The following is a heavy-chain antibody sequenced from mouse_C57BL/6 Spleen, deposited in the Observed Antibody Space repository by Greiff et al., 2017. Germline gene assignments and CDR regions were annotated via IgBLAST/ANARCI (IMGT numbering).Heavy chain of an antibody. CDR2: IHPNTGST. CDR1: VYTFTGYW. D-gene: IGHD5-1*01. Sequence: QVQLQQPGAELVKPGASVKLSCKASVYTFTGYWMHWVKQRPGQGLEWIGMIHPNTGSTTYNEKFKSKATLTVDKSSSTAYLQLSSLTSEDSAVYYCAPNYSYLYYCDYWGQGTTLTVSS. CDR3: APNYSYLYYCDY. V-gene: IGHV1-64*01. J-gene: IGHJ2*01.